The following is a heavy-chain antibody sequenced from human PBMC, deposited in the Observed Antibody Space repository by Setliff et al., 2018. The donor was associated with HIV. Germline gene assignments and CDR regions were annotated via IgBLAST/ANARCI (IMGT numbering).Heavy chain of an antibody. CDR2: MYYSGST. V-gene: IGHV4-39*07. CDR3: ARDSRQEGYDSYYFDY. D-gene: IGHD5-12*01. Sequence: PSETLSLTCTVSGGSISSSSYYWAWIRQPPGKGLEWIGNMYYSGSTNYNPSLKSRVTISVDTSKNQFSLKLSSVTAADTAVYYCARDSRQEGYDSYYFDYWGQGTLVTVSS. J-gene: IGHJ4*02. CDR1: GGSISSSSYY.